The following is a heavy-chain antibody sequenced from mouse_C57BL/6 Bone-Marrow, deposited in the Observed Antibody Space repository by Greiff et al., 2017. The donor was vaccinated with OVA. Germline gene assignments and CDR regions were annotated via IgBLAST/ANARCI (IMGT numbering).Heavy chain of an antibody. CDR1: GYTFTSYG. CDR3: ARFGAYYSNFWFAY. J-gene: IGHJ3*01. V-gene: IGHV1-81*01. CDR2: IYPRSGNT. Sequence: VKLQESGAELARPGASVKLSCKASGYTFTSYGISWVKQRTGQGLEWIGEIYPRSGNTYYNEKFKGKATLTADKSSSTAYMELRSLTSEDSAVYFCARFGAYYSNFWFAYWGQGTLVTVSA. D-gene: IGHD2-5*01.